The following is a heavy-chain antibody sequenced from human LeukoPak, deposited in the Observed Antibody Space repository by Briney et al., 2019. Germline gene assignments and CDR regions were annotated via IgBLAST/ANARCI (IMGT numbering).Heavy chain of an antibody. D-gene: IGHD1-1*01. Sequence: GGSLRLSCAASGFTFSSYAVSWVRQAPGEGLEWVSTISGSAVSTYYADSVKGRFTISRDNSMNTLYLQMDSLRADDTAIYYCAKTWGTGATYFGGTAFDIWGQGTMVTVS. V-gene: IGHV3-23*01. CDR2: ISGSAVST. J-gene: IGHJ3*02. CDR3: AKTWGTGATYFGGTAFDI. CDR1: GFTFSSYA.